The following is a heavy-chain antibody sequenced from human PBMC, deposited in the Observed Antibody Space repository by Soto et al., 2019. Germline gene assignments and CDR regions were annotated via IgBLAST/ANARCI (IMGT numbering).Heavy chain of an antibody. CDR1: DDSFTSYY. CDR3: ARDQEDLKYNWFDP. CDR2: VDNSGRT. Sequence: SETLSLTCTVSDDSFTSYYWSWIRQPPGKGPEWIGYVDNSGRTNYNPSLRSRVTISVDTSKRQFSLSLRSVTAADTAIYYCARDQEDLKYNWFDPWGQGTLVTVSS. J-gene: IGHJ5*02. V-gene: IGHV4-4*08.